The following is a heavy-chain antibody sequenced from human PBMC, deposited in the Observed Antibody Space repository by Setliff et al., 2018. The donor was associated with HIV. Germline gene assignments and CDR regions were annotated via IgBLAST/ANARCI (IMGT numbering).Heavy chain of an antibody. CDR2: IKSKADGGAT. Sequence: GGSLRLSCAASGFTFSSYEMDWFRQAPGKGLEWVGRIKSKADGGATDYAAPVKGRFSISRDDSKNTLYLQMNSLRDEDTAVYYCVKDVLKFWSGSGALDFWGPGTLVTVSS. CDR1: GFTFSSYE. CDR3: VKDVLKFWSGSGALDF. J-gene: IGHJ4*02. V-gene: IGHV3-15*01. D-gene: IGHD3-3*01.